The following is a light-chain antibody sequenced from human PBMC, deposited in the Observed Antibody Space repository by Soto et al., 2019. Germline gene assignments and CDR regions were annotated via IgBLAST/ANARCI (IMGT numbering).Light chain of an antibody. CDR1: SSDVGGYNY. V-gene: IGLV2-14*01. Sequence: QSVLTQPASVSGSPGHPITISCTGTSSDVGGYNYVSWYQQHPGKAPKLMIYDVSNRPSGVSNRFSGSKSGNTASLTISGLQAEDEADYYCSSYTSSSKVFGTGTKVTVL. J-gene: IGLJ1*01. CDR2: DVS. CDR3: SSYTSSSKV.